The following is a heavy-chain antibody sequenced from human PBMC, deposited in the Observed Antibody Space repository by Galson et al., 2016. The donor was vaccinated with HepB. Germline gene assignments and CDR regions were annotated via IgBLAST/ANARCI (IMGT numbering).Heavy chain of an antibody. V-gene: IGHV1-8*01. D-gene: IGHD6-13*01. CDR1: GDTFTSYD. Sequence: SCKVSGDTFTSYDIHWVRQATGQGLEWMGWMNPDSGDTGFAQNFQGRVTVTRNISITTAYMELSSLRSEDTAVYYCARYRAMRAAGLFYYYGMDVWGQGTTVTVSS. CDR3: ARYRAMRAAGLFYYYGMDV. J-gene: IGHJ6*02. CDR2: MNPDSGDT.